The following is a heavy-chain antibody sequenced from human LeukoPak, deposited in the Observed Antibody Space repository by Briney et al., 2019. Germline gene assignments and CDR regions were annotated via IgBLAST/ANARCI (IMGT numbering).Heavy chain of an antibody. CDR3: ARLGYSYGGGETRFDY. CDR2: TYYRSKWYN. J-gene: IGHJ4*02. D-gene: IGHD5-18*01. V-gene: IGHV6-1*01. CDR1: GDSVSSNSAA. Sequence: SQTLSLTCAISGDSVSSNSAAWNWIRQSPSRGLEWLGRTYYRSKWYNDYAVSVKSRITINPDTSKNQFSLQLSSVTAADTAVYYCARLGYSYGGGETRFDYWGQGTLVTVSS.